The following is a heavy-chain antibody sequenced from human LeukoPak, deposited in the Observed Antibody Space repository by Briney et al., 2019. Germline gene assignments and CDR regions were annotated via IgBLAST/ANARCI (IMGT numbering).Heavy chain of an antibody. Sequence: PGGSLRLSCVASGFPFETYWMSWVRQAPGKGLEWLANIKHDGREKYYVDSVKGRFTISRDNAKASVYLHMNSLRVEDTAIYYCARVRFPADCWGQGTLVTVSS. V-gene: IGHV3-7*01. CDR1: GFPFETYW. D-gene: IGHD2-2*01. J-gene: IGHJ4*02. CDR3: ARVRFPADC. CDR2: IKHDGREK.